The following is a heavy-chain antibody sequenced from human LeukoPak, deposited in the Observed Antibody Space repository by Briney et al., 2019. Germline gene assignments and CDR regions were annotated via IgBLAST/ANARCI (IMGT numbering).Heavy chain of an antibody. J-gene: IGHJ4*02. D-gene: IGHD3-10*01. V-gene: IGHV4-34*01. CDR1: GGSFSGYY. Sequence: SETLSLTCAVYGGSFSGYYWSWIRQPPGKGLEWIGEINHSGSTNYNPSLKSRVTISVDTSENQFSLKLSSVTAADTAVYYCARVGVRGVKYWGQGTLVTVSS. CDR2: INHSGST. CDR3: ARVGVRGVKY.